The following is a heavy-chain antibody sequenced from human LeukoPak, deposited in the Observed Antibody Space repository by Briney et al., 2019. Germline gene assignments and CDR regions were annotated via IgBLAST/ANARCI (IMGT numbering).Heavy chain of an antibody. CDR1: GYTFTNYG. J-gene: IGHJ4*02. CDR3: AKDARGYCSKGACYSIDY. CDR2: ISAYNDGNT. D-gene: IGHD2-8*01. Sequence: ASVKVSCKASGYTFTNYGINWVRQAPGQGLEWMGWISAYNDGNTNYAQRFQGRVTMTTDTSMSTAYMELRSLRSGDTAVYYCAKDARGYCSKGACYSIDYWGQGTLVTVSS. V-gene: IGHV1-18*01.